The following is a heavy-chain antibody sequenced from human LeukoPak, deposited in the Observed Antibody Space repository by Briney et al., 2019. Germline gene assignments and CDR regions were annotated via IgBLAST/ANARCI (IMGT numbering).Heavy chain of an antibody. D-gene: IGHD3-3*01. CDR3: ARDIPSRTIFADY. Sequence: GGSLRLSCAASGFTFSSYGMHWARQAPGKGLEWVAVIWYDGSNKYYADSVKGRFTISRDNSKNTLYLQMNSLRAEDTAVYYCARDIPSRTIFADYWGQGTLVTVSS. J-gene: IGHJ4*02. CDR1: GFTFSSYG. V-gene: IGHV3-33*01. CDR2: IWYDGSNK.